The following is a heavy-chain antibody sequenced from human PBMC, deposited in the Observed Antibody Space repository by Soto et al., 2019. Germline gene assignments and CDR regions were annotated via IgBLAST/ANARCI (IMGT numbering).Heavy chain of an antibody. Sequence: ASVKVSCKASGGGNLRDYRTTWVRRAPGQGLEWMGWINPNSGGTNYAQKFQGWVTMTRDTSISTAYMELSRLRSDDTAVYYCARALPGAFDYWGQGTLVTVSS. CDR2: INPNSGGT. CDR3: ARALPGAFDY. J-gene: IGHJ4*02. CDR1: GGGNLRDYR. V-gene: IGHV1-2*04.